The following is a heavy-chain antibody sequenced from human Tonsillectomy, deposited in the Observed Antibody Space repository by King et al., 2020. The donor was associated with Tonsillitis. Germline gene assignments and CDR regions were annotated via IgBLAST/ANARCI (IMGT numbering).Heavy chain of an antibody. D-gene: IGHD5-18*01. CDR1: GFTFDDYA. CDR2: ISGDGGST. V-gene: IGHV3-43*02. Sequence: VQLVESGGGVVQPGGSLRLSCSASGFTFDDYAMHWVRQSPGKGLEWVSLISGDGGSTYYGDSVRGRFTISRDNSKNSLYLQMNSLRTEDTALYYCAIYNSRILLWSSLRNWGQGTLVTVSS. J-gene: IGHJ4*02. CDR3: AIYNSRILLWSSLRN.